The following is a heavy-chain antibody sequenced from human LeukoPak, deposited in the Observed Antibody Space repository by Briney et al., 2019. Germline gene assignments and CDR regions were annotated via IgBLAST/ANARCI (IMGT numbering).Heavy chain of an antibody. Sequence: PGGSLRLSCAASGFTFSSYTMHWVRQAPGKGLEWVAAISYDGSNKYYADSVKGRFTISRDNSKNTLYLQMTSLRAEDTAVYYCAKDRVTAAGYYFDYWGQGTLVTVSS. J-gene: IGHJ4*02. CDR1: GFTFSSYT. CDR2: ISYDGSNK. CDR3: AKDRVTAAGYYFDY. V-gene: IGHV3-30-3*01. D-gene: IGHD6-13*01.